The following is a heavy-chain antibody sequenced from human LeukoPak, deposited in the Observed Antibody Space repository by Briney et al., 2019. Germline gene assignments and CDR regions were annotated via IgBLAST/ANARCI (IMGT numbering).Heavy chain of an antibody. J-gene: IGHJ4*02. CDR2: INEDGSGK. Sequence: GGSLRLSCAASGIIFRSYWMSWVRQAPGKGLEWLANINEDGSGKYYVDSVKDRSTMSRDNAKNSLYLQMISLRVEDTAVYYRLVSEIARNLETDHWGQGTLVTVSS. CDR1: GIIFRSYW. D-gene: IGHD3-16*01. CDR3: LVSEIARNLETDH. V-gene: IGHV3-7*01.